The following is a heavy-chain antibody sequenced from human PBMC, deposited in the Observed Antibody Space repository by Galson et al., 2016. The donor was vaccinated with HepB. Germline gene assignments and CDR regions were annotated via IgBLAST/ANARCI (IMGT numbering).Heavy chain of an antibody. CDR2: MNPDSGNT. J-gene: IGHJ6*02. Sequence: SVKVSCKASGDAFATYDFNWVRQAAGQGLEWMGWMNPDSGNTAYVPKFEGRVTMTSNTSLSTAYMELTSLTSDDSAVYYCAIATVFHYYYGMDVWGQGTTVTVS. D-gene: IGHD1-14*01. CDR1: GDAFATYD. CDR3: AIATVFHYYYGMDV. V-gene: IGHV1-8*01.